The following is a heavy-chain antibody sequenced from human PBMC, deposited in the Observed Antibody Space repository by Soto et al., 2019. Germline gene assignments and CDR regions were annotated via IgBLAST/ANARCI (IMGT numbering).Heavy chain of an antibody. CDR3: ARQGYYDSSGYFDAFDI. D-gene: IGHD3-22*01. CDR1: GGSISSSSYY. Sequence: QLQLQESGPGLVKPSETLSLTCTVSGGSISSSSYYWGWIRQPPGKGLEWIGSIYYSGSTYYNPSLKSRVTISIDTATTQFALKPSSVTAAHTPVYYCARQGYYDSSGYFDAFDIWGQGTMVTVSS. J-gene: IGHJ3*02. CDR2: IYYSGST. V-gene: IGHV4-39*01.